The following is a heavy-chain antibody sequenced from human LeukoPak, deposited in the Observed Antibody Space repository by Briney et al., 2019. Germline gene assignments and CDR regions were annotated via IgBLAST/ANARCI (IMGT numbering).Heavy chain of an antibody. J-gene: IGHJ4*02. CDR3: AKGAFERFGEPSDY. CDR2: ISGSGGYT. V-gene: IGHV3-23*01. Sequence: GGSLRLSCAASGFTFSSYAMSWVRQAPGKGLEWVSCISGSGGYTYYADSVKGRFTIPRDNSKNTLYLQMNSLRAEDTAVYYCAKGAFERFGEPSDYWGQGTLVTVSS. CDR1: GFTFSSYA. D-gene: IGHD3-10*01.